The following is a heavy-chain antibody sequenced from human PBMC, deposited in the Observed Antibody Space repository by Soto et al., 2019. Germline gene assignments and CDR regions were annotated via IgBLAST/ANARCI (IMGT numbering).Heavy chain of an antibody. CDR3: AKALGELSPESFDY. J-gene: IGHJ4*01. Sequence: QVQLVESGGGVVQPGKSLRLSCAGSGFTFSSYGMHWVRQAPGKGLEWVAFISYDGSNKYYADSVKGRVTISRDNSKNTQYLQMNSLRAEDTAVYFCAKALGELSPESFDYWGHGTLVTVSS. D-gene: IGHD3-16*02. CDR2: ISYDGSNK. V-gene: IGHV3-30*18. CDR1: GFTFSSYG.